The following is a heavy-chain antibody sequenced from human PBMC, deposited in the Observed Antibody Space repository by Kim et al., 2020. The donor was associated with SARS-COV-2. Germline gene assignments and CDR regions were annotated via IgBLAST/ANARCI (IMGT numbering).Heavy chain of an antibody. CDR2: TYYTSKWSN. D-gene: IGHD1-1*01. CDR3: ARAYTGTMRTFDY. J-gene: IGHJ4*02. Sequence: SQTLSLTCAISGDTISRSATTCNWIRQSPSRGLEWLGRTYYTSKWSNDYALSVKSRLTINPDTTRNQFSLQLSSVTPEDTAVYYCARAYTGTMRTFDYWGRRTLVTVSS. V-gene: IGHV6-1*01. CDR1: GDTISRSATT.